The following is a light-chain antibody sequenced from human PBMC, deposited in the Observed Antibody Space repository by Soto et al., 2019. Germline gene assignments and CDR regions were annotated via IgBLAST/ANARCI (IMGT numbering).Light chain of an antibody. V-gene: IGKV3-20*01. CDR2: GAS. Sequence: EIVMTQSPATLSASPGERATLSCRASQSVSSSYLAWYQQKPGQAPRLLIYGASSRATGIPDRFSGSGSGTDFTLTISRLEPEDFAVYYCQQYGSSRRWTFGQGTKVEI. CDR1: QSVSSSY. J-gene: IGKJ1*01. CDR3: QQYGSSRRWT.